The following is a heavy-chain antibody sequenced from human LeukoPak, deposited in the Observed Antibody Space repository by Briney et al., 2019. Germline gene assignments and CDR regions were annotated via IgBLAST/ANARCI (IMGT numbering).Heavy chain of an antibody. CDR3: ARHSQYQLLYFDY. CDR1: GFTINTYG. CDR2: ISSSGSTI. V-gene: IGHV3-48*04. D-gene: IGHD2-2*01. Sequence: PGGSLRLSCAASGFTINTYGMNWVRQAPGKGLEWVSYISSSGSTIYYADSVKGRFTISRDNAKNSLYLQMNSLRAEDTAVYYCARHSQYQLLYFDYWGQGALVTVSS. J-gene: IGHJ4*02.